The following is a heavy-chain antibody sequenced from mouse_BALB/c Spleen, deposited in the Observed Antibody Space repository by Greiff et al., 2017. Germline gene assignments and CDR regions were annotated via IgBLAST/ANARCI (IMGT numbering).Heavy chain of an antibody. CDR1: GFSLTGYG. CDR2: IWGDGST. CDR3: ARGGYDAPSWFAY. Sequence: VQLVESGPGLVAPSQSLSITCTVSGFSLTGYGVNWVRQPPGKGLEWLGMIWGDGSTDYNSALKSRLSISKDNSKSQVFLKMNSLQTDDTARYYCARGGYDAPSWFAYWGQGTLVTVSA. D-gene: IGHD2-3*01. J-gene: IGHJ3*01. V-gene: IGHV2-6-7*01.